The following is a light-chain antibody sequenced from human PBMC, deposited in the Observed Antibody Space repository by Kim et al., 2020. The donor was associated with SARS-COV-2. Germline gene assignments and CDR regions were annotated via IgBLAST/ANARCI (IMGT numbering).Light chain of an antibody. V-gene: IGLV3-21*03. CDR1: NIESKS. CDR2: DDS. CDR3: HVWDSTSDPVV. J-gene: IGLJ2*01. Sequence: SYELTQPPSVSVDPGKTARITCEGKNIESKSVHWYQQKPGQAPVLVVYDDSDRPSGIPERFSGSNSGNTATLTISRVEAGDEADYYCHVWDSTSDPVVFGGGTQLTVL.